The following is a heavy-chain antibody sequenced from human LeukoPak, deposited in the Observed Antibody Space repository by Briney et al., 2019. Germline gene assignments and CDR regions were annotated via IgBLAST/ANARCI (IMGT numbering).Heavy chain of an antibody. Sequence: SEALSLTCTVSGGSISSFYWSWIRQPPGKGLEWIGFIYYTGSTDYNPSLKSRVTMSVDTSKNQFSLKLSSVTAADTAVYYCARHKEESGAYRPNDYWGQGTLVTVSS. CDR3: ARHKEESGAYRPNDY. CDR1: GGSISSFY. J-gene: IGHJ4*02. CDR2: IYYTGST. V-gene: IGHV4-59*08. D-gene: IGHD1-1*01.